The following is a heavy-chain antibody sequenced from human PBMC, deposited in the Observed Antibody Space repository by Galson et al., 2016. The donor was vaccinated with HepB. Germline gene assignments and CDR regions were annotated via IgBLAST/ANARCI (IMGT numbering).Heavy chain of an antibody. CDR3: ARDWTGASRSRVVGAGIFDY. V-gene: IGHV4-4*02. J-gene: IGHJ4*01. CDR2: IYHDGTT. D-gene: IGHD1-26*01. CDR1: GASVKSPNW. Sequence: TLSLTCAVSGASVKSPNWWTWVRQPPGKGLEWIGEIYHDGTTNYNPSLKSRVTMFVDKSKNQFSLKLTTMNAADTALYYCARDWTGASRSRVVGAGIFDYWGHGALVTVSS.